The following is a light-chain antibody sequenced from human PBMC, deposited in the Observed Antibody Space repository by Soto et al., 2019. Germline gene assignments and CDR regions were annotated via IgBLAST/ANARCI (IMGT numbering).Light chain of an antibody. CDR2: GAS. Sequence: ALQMTQSPSSLSASVGDRVTITCRASQDIRKDLAWYQQKPGKAPQILIYGASTFQTGVASRFRGSGSAKDLTLTTSALQPEDSGADYCLQDYKYHCTLGRGTKVDI. CDR3: LQDYKYHCT. J-gene: IGKJ2*02. V-gene: IGKV1-6*01. CDR1: QDIRKD.